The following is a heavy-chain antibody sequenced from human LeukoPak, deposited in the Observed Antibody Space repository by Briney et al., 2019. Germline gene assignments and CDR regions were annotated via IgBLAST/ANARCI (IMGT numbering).Heavy chain of an antibody. V-gene: IGHV4-34*01. Sequence: SETLSLTCAVYGGSFSGYYWSWIRQPPGKGLEWIGEINHSGSTDYNPSLKSRVTISVDTSKNQFSLKLSSVTAADTAVYYCARGGKTRRFDYWGQGTLVTVSS. J-gene: IGHJ4*02. CDR2: INHSGST. CDR3: ARGGKTRRFDY. CDR1: GGSFSGYY.